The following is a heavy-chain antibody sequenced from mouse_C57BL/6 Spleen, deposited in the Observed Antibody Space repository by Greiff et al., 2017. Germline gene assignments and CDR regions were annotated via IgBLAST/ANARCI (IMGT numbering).Heavy chain of an antibody. V-gene: IGHV1-69*01. CDR1: GYTFTSYW. CDR2: IDPSDSYT. J-gene: IGHJ1*03. Sequence: QVQLQQPGAELVMPGASVKLSCKASGYTFTSYWMHWVKQRPGQGLAWIGEIDPSDSYTNYNQKFKGKSTLTVDKSSSTAYMQLSGLTSEDSAVYYCARRHSNYDWYFDVWGTGTTVTVSS. CDR3: ARRHSNYDWYFDV. D-gene: IGHD2-5*01.